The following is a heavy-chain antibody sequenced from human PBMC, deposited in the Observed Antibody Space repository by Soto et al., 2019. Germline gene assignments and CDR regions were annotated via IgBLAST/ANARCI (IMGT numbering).Heavy chain of an antibody. CDR2: IYYSGST. CDR3: ARDSGYSYGYSIYYYYGMDV. CDR1: GGSISSGGYY. V-gene: IGHV4-31*03. J-gene: IGHJ6*02. D-gene: IGHD5-18*01. Sequence: TSETLSLTCTVSGGSISSGGYYWSWIRQHPGKGLEWIGYIYYSGSTYYNPSLKSRVTISVDTSKNQFSLKLSSVTAADTAVYYCARDSGYSYGYSIYYYYGMDVWGQGTTVTVSS.